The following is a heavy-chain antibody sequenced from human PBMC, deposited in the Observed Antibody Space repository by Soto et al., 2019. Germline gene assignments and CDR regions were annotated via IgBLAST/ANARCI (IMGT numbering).Heavy chain of an antibody. CDR3: ARIGWGGDS. J-gene: IGHJ4*02. Sequence: SETLSLTCSVSGGSVRTGSYHWSWIRQPPGKGLEWIGFIPNNGSPDYNPSLKSRVVVSIDRSKNQFSLKVNSVTAADTAVYFCARIGWGGDSWGQGTMVTVSS. CDR1: GGSVRTGSYH. V-gene: IGHV4-61*01. CDR2: IPNNGSP. D-gene: IGHD7-27*01.